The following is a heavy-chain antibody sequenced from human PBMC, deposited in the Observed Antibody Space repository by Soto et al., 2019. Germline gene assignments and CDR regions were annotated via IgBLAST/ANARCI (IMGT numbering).Heavy chain of an antibody. V-gene: IGHV4-59*01. CDR3: AATHRN. Sequence: PSETLSLTCSVSGGSTSSYYWSWIRQPPGKGLEWIGYIYYSGSTDYSPSLKSRVTMSIDTSQNQVSLKLTSVTTADTAVYYCAATHRNWGQGTLVNVSS. CDR1: GGSTSSYY. CDR2: IYYSGST. J-gene: IGHJ4*02.